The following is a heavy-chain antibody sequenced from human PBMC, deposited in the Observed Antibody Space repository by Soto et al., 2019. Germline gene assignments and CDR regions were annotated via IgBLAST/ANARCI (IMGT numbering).Heavy chain of an antibody. CDR1: GYTFTSYY. CDR3: ARSQLIAAAGTGCWFDP. J-gene: IGHJ5*02. Sequence: GASVKVSCKASGYTFTSYYMHWVRQAPGQGLEWMGIINPSGGSTSYAQKFQGRVTMTRDTSTSTVYMELSSLRSEDTAVYYCARSQLIAAAGTGCWFDPWGQGSLVTVSS. D-gene: IGHD6-13*01. CDR2: INPSGGST. V-gene: IGHV1-46*01.